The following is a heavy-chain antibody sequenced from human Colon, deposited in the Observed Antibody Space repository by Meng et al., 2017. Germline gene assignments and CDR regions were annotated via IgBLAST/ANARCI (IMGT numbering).Heavy chain of an antibody. CDR1: GGSITTNSY. V-gene: IGHV4-4*02. Sequence: QVQLLESGPGLVKPSGTLSLTCAVSGGSITTNSYWSWVRQSPEKGLEWIGQIDHRGDPYYNPSLKSRVTMSVDRSKSQVSLQLTSVTAADTAVYYCARHGGYYQDYWGQGTLVTASS. CDR2: IDHRGDP. D-gene: IGHD4-23*01. CDR3: ARHGGYYQDY. J-gene: IGHJ4*02.